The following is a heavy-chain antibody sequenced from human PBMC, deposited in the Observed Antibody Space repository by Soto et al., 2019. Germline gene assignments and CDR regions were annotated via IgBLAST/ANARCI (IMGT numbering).Heavy chain of an antibody. V-gene: IGHV1-46*01. CDR1: GYTFSSYY. D-gene: IGHD3-10*01. CDR2: INPSGGST. J-gene: IGHJ5*02. CDR3: ARDMNRGIIISGWFDP. Sequence: ASVKVSCKXSGYTFSSYYIHWVRQAPGQGLEWMGIINPSGGSTSYVQKFQGRVTMTRDTSTSTVYMELSSLRSEDTAVYYCARDMNRGIIISGWFDPWGQGTLVTVSS.